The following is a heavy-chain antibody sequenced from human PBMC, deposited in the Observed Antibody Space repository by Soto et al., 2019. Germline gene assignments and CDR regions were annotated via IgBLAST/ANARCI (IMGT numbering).Heavy chain of an antibody. Sequence: LRLSCAASGFTFSSYAMSWVRQAPGKGLEWVSAISGSGGSTYYADSVKGRFTISRDNSKNTLYLQMNSLRAEDTAVYYCAKMERGIVVVLDYWGQGTLVTVSS. V-gene: IGHV3-23*01. CDR2: ISGSGGST. J-gene: IGHJ4*02. D-gene: IGHD3-22*01. CDR3: AKMERGIVVVLDY. CDR1: GFTFSSYA.